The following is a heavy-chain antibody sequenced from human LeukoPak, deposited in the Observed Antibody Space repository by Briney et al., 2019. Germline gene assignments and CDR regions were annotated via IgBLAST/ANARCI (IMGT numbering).Heavy chain of an antibody. Sequence: SETLSLTCTVSGGSISDYYWSWIRQPPGKGLEWIGYIYYSGSTNYNPSLKSRVTISVDTSKNQFSLKLSSVTAADTAVYYCARDRGFALFDYWGQGTLVTVSS. J-gene: IGHJ4*02. D-gene: IGHD3-10*01. V-gene: IGHV4-59*01. CDR1: GGSISDYY. CDR3: ARDRGFALFDY. CDR2: IYYSGST.